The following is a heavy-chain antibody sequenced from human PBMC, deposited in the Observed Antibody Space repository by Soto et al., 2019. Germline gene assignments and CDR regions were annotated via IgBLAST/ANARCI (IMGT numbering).Heavy chain of an antibody. Sequence: SETLSLTCAVYGGSLSGSYWSWIRQPPGTGLEWIGEIHHSGSTYYNPSLKSRVTLSVDTSKNQFSLKLNSVTAADTAVYYCARERVRYDFWSAYHDAFDIWGQGTMVTVSS. V-gene: IGHV4-34*01. CDR3: ARERVRYDFWSAYHDAFDI. D-gene: IGHD3-3*01. J-gene: IGHJ3*02. CDR1: GGSLSGSY. CDR2: IHHSGST.